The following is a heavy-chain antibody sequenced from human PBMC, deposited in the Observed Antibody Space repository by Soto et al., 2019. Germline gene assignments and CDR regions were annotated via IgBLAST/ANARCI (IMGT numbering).Heavy chain of an antibody. J-gene: IGHJ6*02. CDR1: GYSFTNFW. V-gene: IGHV5-51*01. CDR2: IYPSDSDI. CDR3: ARHVDYYYGMDV. Sequence: PGESLKISCKASGYSFTNFWIGWVRQMPGKGLEWMGIIYPSDSDIRYSPSFQGQVTISVDKSISTAYLQWSSLKASDTAMYYCARHVDYYYGMDVWGQGTTVTVS.